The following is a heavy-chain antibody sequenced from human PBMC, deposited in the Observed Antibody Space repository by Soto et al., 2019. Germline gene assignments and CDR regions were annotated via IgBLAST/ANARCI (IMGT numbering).Heavy chain of an antibody. CDR3: ARASYYGSGSYYPLNYYYMDV. CDR1: GYTFTSYD. CDR2: MNPNSGNT. D-gene: IGHD3-10*01. Sequence: ASVKVSCKASGYTFTSYDINWVRQATGQGLERMGCMNPNSGNTGYAQKFQGRVTMTRNTSISTAYMELSSLRSEDTAVYYCARASYYGSGSYYPLNYYYMDVWGKGTTVTVSS. J-gene: IGHJ6*03. V-gene: IGHV1-8*01.